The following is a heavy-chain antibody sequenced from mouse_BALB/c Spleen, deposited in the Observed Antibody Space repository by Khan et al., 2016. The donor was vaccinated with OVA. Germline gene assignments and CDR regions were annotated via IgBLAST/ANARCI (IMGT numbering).Heavy chain of an antibody. CDR3: ARGGYSSFAY. CDR1: GYSFTSYL. J-gene: IGHJ3*01. V-gene: IGHV1-5*01. D-gene: IGHD1-3*01. CDR2: IYPGNSDT. Sequence: EVQLQQSGTVLARPGASVKMSCKASGYSFTSYLIHWVKQRPGKGLEWIGDIYPGNSDTTYNQKFKDKAKLTADTSANTAYMELTSLTTEDSAVYYCARGGYSSFAYWGQGSLVTVSA.